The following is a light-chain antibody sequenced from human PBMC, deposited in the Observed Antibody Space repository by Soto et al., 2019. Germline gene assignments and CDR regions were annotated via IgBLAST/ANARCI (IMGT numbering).Light chain of an antibody. CDR1: QSISSW. CDR2: KAS. V-gene: IGKV1-5*03. CDR3: QQYNSYPWT. J-gene: IGKJ1*01. Sequence: DIQMTQSPSTLSASVGDRVTITCRASQSISSWLAWYQQKPGKAPKLLIYKASSLESGVPSRFSGSGSGTELTLTISSLQPDDFATYYCQQYNSYPWTFGQGTKVEFK.